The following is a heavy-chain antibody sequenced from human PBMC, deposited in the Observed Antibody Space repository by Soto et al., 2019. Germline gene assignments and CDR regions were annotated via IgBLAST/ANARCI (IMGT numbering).Heavy chain of an antibody. CDR3: TRIPGKCFPDYYYVGMDV. CDR1: GFSLTIPRLG. CDR2: IFSDDDK. D-gene: IGHD3-10*02. V-gene: IGHV2-26*01. Sequence: QVTLKESGPVLLKPTETLTLTCTVSGFSLTIPRLGVSWVRQPPGKALEWLAHIFSDDDKSYSTSLQSRLTISQDTSKSQVVLYMTNMEPADTATYYCTRIPGKCFPDYYYVGMDVWGQGATVTVSS. J-gene: IGHJ6*02.